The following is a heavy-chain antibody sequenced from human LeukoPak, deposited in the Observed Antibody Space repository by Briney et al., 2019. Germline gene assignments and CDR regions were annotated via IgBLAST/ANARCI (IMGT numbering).Heavy chain of an antibody. D-gene: IGHD3-22*01. CDR3: ARVDSSGYYGDAFDI. Sequence: ASVKVSCKASGYTFTSYGISWVRQAPGQGLEWMGWISAYNGNTNYAQKLQGRVTMTTDTSTSKAYMELRSLRSDDTAVYYCARVDSSGYYGDAFDIWGQGTMVTVSS. CDR1: GYTFTSYG. CDR2: ISAYNGNT. J-gene: IGHJ3*02. V-gene: IGHV1-18*01.